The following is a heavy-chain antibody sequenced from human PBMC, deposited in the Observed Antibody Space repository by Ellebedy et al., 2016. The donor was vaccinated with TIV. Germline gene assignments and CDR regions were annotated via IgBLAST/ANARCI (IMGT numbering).Heavy chain of an antibody. J-gene: IGHJ4*01. Sequence: GGSLRLSXAASGFTVSSNYMTWVRQAPGKGLEWVSLIHSGGSTYYTDSVKGRFTISRDNSKNTLYLQMNSLGAEDTAMYYCVRDSLGLDYWGQGTLVTVSS. V-gene: IGHV3-66*01. CDR2: IHSGGST. CDR1: GFTVSSNY. D-gene: IGHD3/OR15-3a*01. CDR3: VRDSLGLDY.